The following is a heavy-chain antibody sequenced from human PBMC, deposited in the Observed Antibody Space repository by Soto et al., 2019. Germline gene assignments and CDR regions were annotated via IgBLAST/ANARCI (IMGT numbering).Heavy chain of an antibody. CDR3: AVGDIVVVPAAPRGWFDP. Sequence: QVQLVQSGAEVKKPGSSVKVSCKASGGTFSRYTISWVRQAPGQGLEWMGRIIPILGIANYAQKFQGRVTITADKSTSTAYMELSSLRSEDTAVYYCAVGDIVVVPAAPRGWFDPWGQGTLVTVSS. CDR1: GGTFSRYT. V-gene: IGHV1-69*02. D-gene: IGHD2-2*01. CDR2: IIPILGIA. J-gene: IGHJ5*02.